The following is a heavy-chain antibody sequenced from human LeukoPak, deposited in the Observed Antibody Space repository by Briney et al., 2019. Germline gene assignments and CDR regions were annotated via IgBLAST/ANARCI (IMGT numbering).Heavy chain of an antibody. CDR2: INPNSGGT. Sequence: EASVKVSCKASGYTFTGYYMHWVRQAPGQGLEWMGWINPNSGGTDYAQKFQGRVTMTRDTSIGTAYMELSRLRSDDTAVYYCARDPYYSNNYYYYGMDVWGQGTTVTVSS. D-gene: IGHD3-10*01. V-gene: IGHV1-2*02. J-gene: IGHJ6*02. CDR3: ARDPYYSNNYYYYGMDV. CDR1: GYTFTGYY.